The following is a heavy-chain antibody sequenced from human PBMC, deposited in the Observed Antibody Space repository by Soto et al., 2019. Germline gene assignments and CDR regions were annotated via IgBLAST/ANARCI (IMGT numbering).Heavy chain of an antibody. D-gene: IGHD2-8*01. V-gene: IGHV3-21*01. CDR2: ISSSSSYI. CDR3: ARVSRPLVGYCTYGGCAAYYSCYYGMDV. CDR1: GFTFSSYS. Sequence: LRLSCAASGFTFSSYSMNWVRQAPGKGLEWVSSISSSSSYIYYADSVKGRFTISRDNAKNSLYLQMNSLRAEDTAVYYCARVSRPLVGYCTYGGCAAYYSCYYGMDVWGQGTTVPVSS. J-gene: IGHJ6*02.